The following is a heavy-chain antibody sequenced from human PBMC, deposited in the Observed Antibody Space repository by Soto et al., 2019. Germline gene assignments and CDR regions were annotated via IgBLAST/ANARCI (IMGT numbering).Heavy chain of an antibody. V-gene: IGHV4-59*01. Sequence: SETLSLTCTVSGGFIWGWIRQSPDKGLEWIGYIYNSGRYNYNPSLESRLTISIDTSKNQFSLRLATVTAADTAVYYCARTLPNRQLFDSWSQGTLVTVSS. J-gene: IGHJ4*02. CDR1: GGFI. CDR3: ARTLPNRQLFDS. CDR2: IYNSGRY. D-gene: IGHD1-1*01.